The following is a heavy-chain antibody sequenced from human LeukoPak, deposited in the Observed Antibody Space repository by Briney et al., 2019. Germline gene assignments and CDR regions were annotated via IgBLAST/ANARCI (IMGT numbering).Heavy chain of an antibody. J-gene: IGHJ5*02. CDR3: ARGPFFYGDFHGGWFDP. V-gene: IGHV1-8*03. CDR1: GYTFTSYD. Sequence: ASVKVSCKASGYTFTSYDINWVRQATGQGLEWMGWMNPNSGNTGYARKFQGRVTITRNTSISTAYMVLSSLRSEDTAVYYCARGPFFYGDFHGGWFDPWGQGTLVTVSS. D-gene: IGHD4-17*01. CDR2: MNPNSGNT.